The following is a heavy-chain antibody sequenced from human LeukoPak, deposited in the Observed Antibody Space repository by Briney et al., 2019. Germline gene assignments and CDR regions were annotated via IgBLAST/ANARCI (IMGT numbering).Heavy chain of an antibody. D-gene: IGHD3-22*01. CDR3: AKDLPYYYDSSAFET. Sequence: PGGSLRLSCAASGFTFSSYAMSWVRQAPGEGLEWVSVISYSDGSTNYADSVKGRFTISRDNSKNTLYLQMNSLRAEDTAVYYCAKDLPYYYDSSAFETWGQGTMVTVSS. J-gene: IGHJ3*02. CDR1: GFTFSSYA. CDR2: ISYSDGST. V-gene: IGHV3-23*01.